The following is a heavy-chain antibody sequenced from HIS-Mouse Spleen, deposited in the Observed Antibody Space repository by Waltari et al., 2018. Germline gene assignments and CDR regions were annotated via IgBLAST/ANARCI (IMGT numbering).Heavy chain of an antibody. V-gene: IGHV1-2*02. CDR2: INPNSGGT. D-gene: IGHD3-3*01. CDR1: GYTFTGYY. J-gene: IGHJ3*02. CDR3: AGPTDFWSGYYDAFDI. Sequence: QVQLVQSGAEVKKPGASVKVSCKASGYTFTGYYMHWVRQAPGQGLEWMGWINPNSGGTNYAQKFKGRVTMTRDTSISTAYMELSRLRSDDTAVYYCAGPTDFWSGYYDAFDIWGQGTMVTVSS.